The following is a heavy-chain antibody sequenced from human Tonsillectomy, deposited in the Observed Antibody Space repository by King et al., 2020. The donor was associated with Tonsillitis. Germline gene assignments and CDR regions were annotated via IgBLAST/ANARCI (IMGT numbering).Heavy chain of an antibody. J-gene: IGHJ4*02. CDR3: ARVTLDSYGYWKNDY. Sequence: QLVQSGAEVKKPGASVKVSCKASGYTFTDYYMHWVRQAPGQGLEWMGWINPNTGYTNYAQKFQGRVTMTRDTSISTAYMEVSRLRSDDTAVYYCARVTLDSYGYWKNDYWGQGTLVTVSS. CDR2: INPNTGYT. D-gene: IGHD5-18*01. CDR1: GYTFTDYY. V-gene: IGHV1-2*02.